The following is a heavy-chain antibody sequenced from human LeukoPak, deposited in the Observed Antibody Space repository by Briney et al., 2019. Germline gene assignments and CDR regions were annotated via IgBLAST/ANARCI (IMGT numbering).Heavy chain of an antibody. J-gene: IGHJ4*02. D-gene: IGHD1-26*01. Sequence: ASVKVSCKASGYTFTGYYMHWVRQASGQGLEWMGWINPDSGGTNYAQKFQGRVTMTRDTSISTAYMELSRLRSDDTAVYYCASPKWDLLRMDYWGQGTLVTVSS. V-gene: IGHV1-2*02. CDR3: ASPKWDLLRMDY. CDR2: INPDSGGT. CDR1: GYTFTGYY.